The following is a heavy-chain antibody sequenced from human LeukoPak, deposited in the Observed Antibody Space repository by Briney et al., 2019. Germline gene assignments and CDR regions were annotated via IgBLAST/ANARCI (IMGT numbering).Heavy chain of an antibody. J-gene: IGHJ4*02. D-gene: IGHD1-7*01. Sequence: HTGGSLRFSCATSGLTFRTTWMHWVRQAPGKGLMWVSRMNGEGTTIDYADSVKGRFTVSRDYAKNTLFLQMNNLRTEDTALYFCATARNFRFEYWGQGSLVIVSA. CDR2: MNGEGTTI. CDR1: GLTFRTTW. V-gene: IGHV3-74*01. CDR3: ATARNFRFEY.